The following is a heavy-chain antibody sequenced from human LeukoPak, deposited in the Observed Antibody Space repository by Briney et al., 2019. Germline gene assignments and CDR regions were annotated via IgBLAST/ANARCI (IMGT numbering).Heavy chain of an antibody. J-gene: IGHJ6*02. CDR2: INPNSGGT. CDR1: GYTFTGYY. V-gene: IGHV1-2*02. D-gene: IGHD3-9*01. Sequence: ASVKVSCKASGYTFTGYYMHWVRQAPGQGLEWMGWINPNSGGTNYAQKFQGRVTMTRDTSTSTAYMELSRLRSDDTAVYYCARDRSYYDILTGYYTTLDRSPPYGMDVWGQGTTVTVSS. CDR3: ARDRSYYDILTGYYTTLDRSPPYGMDV.